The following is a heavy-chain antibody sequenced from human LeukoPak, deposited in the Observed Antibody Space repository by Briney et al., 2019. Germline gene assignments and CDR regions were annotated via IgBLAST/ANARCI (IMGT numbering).Heavy chain of an antibody. V-gene: IGHV3-33*01. Sequence: GGSLRLSCAASGFTFSSFGMHWIRQAPGKGLEWVAVIWYDGSDKYYADSVKGRFTISRDDSKNTLYLQMNRLRAEDTAVYYCASDPNILTGYYFDYWGQGTLVTVSS. CDR1: GFTFSSFG. D-gene: IGHD3-9*01. CDR3: ASDPNILTGYYFDY. J-gene: IGHJ4*02. CDR2: IWYDGSDK.